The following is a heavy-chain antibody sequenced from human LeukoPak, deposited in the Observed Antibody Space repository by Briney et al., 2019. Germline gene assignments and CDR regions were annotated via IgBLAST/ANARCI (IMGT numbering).Heavy chain of an antibody. CDR2: IHYSGST. CDR3: ARDYISAWYSKKYGMDV. CDR1: GDSISSFY. D-gene: IGHD6-13*01. J-gene: IGHJ6*02. Sequence: SETLSLTCTVSGDSISSFYWSWTRQPPGKGLEWIGYIHYSGSTNYNPSLKSRVTISVDTSKNQFSLKVTSVTAADTAVYYCARDYISAWYSKKYGMDVWGQGTTVTVS. V-gene: IGHV4-59*01.